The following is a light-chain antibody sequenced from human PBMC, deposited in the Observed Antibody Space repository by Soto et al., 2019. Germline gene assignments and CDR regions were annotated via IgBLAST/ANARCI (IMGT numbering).Light chain of an antibody. CDR2: GAS. CDR1: QSVSNN. J-gene: IGKJ1*01. CDR3: QQYNNWPPWT. V-gene: IGKV3-15*01. Sequence: EIVLTQSPGTLSLSPGERATLSCRASQSVSNNYLAWYQQKPGQAPRLLIYGASTRATGIPARFSGSGSGTEFTLTISSLQYEDFAVYYCQQYNNWPPWTFGQGTKVDIK.